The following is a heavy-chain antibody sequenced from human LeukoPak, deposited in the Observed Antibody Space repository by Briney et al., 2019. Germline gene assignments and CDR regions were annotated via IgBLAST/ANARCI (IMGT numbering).Heavy chain of an antibody. CDR1: GGSISGHY. J-gene: IGHJ4*02. CDR3: ARAVRGSYYHFDY. CDR2: IYYSGST. D-gene: IGHD1-26*01. V-gene: IGHV4-59*11. Sequence: SETLSLTCTVSGGSISGHYWSWIRQPPGKGLEWIGYIYYSGSTNYNPSLKSRVTISLDTSKNQFSLKLNSVTAADTAAYYCARAVRGSYYHFDYWGQGTLVTVSS.